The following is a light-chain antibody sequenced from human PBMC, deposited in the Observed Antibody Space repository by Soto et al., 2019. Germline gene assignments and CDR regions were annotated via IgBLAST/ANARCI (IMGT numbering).Light chain of an antibody. CDR1: QPISSW. CDR2: KAS. CDR3: QHYNSYSEA. J-gene: IGKJ1*01. V-gene: IGKV1-5*03. Sequence: DIQGTQSPSTLSGSVGDMVSIAGRASQPISSWWAWYQQKPAKAPKLLIYKASTIKSGVPSRCSGSGSATEFTLTISSLQPDDFATYYCQHYNSYSEAFGQGTKVDIK.